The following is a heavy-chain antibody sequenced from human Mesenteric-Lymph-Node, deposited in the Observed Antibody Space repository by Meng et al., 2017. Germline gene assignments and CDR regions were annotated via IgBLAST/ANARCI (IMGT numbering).Heavy chain of an antibody. Sequence: VWLVEFWVGLVQPGRSLRLSCAASGFTFISYWMPWVRQAPGKGLVWVSRINSDGSSTSYAECVKGRFTISRDNAKNTLYLQMNSLRAEDTAVYYCARDIVPRFDPWGQGTLVTVSS. V-gene: IGHV3-74*01. J-gene: IGHJ5*02. D-gene: IGHD2-8*01. CDR3: ARDIVPRFDP. CDR1: GFTFISYW. CDR2: INSDGSST.